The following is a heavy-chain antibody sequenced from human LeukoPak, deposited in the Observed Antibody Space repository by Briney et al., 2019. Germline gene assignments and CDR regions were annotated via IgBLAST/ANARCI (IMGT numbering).Heavy chain of an antibody. CDR3: ARIRTISGHDSDFNYYYVDV. CDR1: GFSLDTHGMC. J-gene: IGHJ6*03. CDR2: VDWDDDK. Sequence: SGPALVKPTQTLTLTCSVSGFSLDTHGMCVTWVRQPPGKTLEWLARVDWDDDKFYSPSLRTRLTVSKDTSEHQVVLTMTNMDPADTGTYYCARIRTISGHDSDFNYYYVDVWGKGTTVTVSS. V-gene: IGHV2-70*17. D-gene: IGHD3-9*01.